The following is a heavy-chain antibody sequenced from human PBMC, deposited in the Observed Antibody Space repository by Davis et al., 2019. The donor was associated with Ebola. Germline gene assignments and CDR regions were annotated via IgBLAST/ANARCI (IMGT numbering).Heavy chain of an antibody. Sequence: ASVKVSCKASGYTFTGYYMHWVRQAPGQGLEWMGWINPNSGGTNYAQKFQGWVTMTRDTSISTAYMELSRLRSDDTAVYYCAREVGTVTTTWFDPWGQGTLVTVSS. CDR2: INPNSGGT. CDR1: GYTFTGYY. V-gene: IGHV1-2*04. D-gene: IGHD4-17*01. J-gene: IGHJ5*02. CDR3: AREVGTVTTTWFDP.